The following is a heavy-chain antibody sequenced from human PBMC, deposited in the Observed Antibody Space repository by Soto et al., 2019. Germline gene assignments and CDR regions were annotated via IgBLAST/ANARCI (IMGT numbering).Heavy chain of an antibody. CDR2: INPSGGST. CDR3: GRDDNGERFDY. CDR1: GYTFTSYY. V-gene: IGHV1-46*03. Sequence: QVQLVQSGAEVKKPGASMKVSCKASGYTFTSYYMHWVRQAPGQGLEWMGIINPSGGSTSYAQKFQGRVTMTRDTSTSTVYMELSSLRCEDTAVYYCGRDDNGERFDYWGQGTLVTVSS. J-gene: IGHJ4*02. D-gene: IGHD3-10*01.